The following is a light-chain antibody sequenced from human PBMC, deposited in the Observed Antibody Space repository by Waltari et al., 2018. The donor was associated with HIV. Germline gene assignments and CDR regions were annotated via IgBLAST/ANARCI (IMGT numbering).Light chain of an antibody. J-gene: IGKJ3*01. CDR1: QGISSY. CDR3: QQVNSYPPT. CDR2: TAS. V-gene: IGKV1-9*01. Sequence: DIQLTQSPSFLSASVGDRVTITCRASQGISSYLAWYQQKPGKAPKLLIYTASTLQSGVPSRFSGSESGTEFTLTISSLQPEDFATYYCQQVNSYPPTFGPGTKVDIK.